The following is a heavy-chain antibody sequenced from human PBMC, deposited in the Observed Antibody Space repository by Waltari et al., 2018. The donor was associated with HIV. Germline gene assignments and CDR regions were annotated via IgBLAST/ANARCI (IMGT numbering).Heavy chain of an antibody. CDR2: IDWDDDK. D-gene: IGHD3-10*01. V-gene: IGHV2-70*04. CDR3: ARIMVRGVRDV. Sequence: QVTLKESGPALVKPTQTLTLTCTFSGFSLSTSGMRVSWIRQPPGKALEWLARIDWDDDKFYSTSLKTRLTISKDTSKNQVVLTMTNMDPVDTATYYCARIMVRGVRDVWGQGTTVTVSS. CDR1: GFSLSTSGMR. J-gene: IGHJ6*02.